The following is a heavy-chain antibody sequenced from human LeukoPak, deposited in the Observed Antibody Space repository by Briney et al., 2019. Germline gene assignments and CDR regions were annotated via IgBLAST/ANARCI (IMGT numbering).Heavy chain of an antibody. J-gene: IGHJ4*02. CDR3: AKEGSSGSYDY. CDR2: ISGSGGST. Sequence: GGSLRLSCAASGFTFSSYALSWVRQAPGKGLEWVSAISGSGGSTYYADSVKGRLTISRDNSKNTLYLQMSSLRAEDTAVYYCAKEGSSGSYDYWGQGTLVTVSS. D-gene: IGHD1-26*01. V-gene: IGHV3-23*01. CDR1: GFTFSSYA.